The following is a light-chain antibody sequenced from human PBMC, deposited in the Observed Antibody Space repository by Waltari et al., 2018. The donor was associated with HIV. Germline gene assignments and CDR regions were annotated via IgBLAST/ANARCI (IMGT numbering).Light chain of an antibody. Sequence: QSALTQPASVSGSPGQSITISCTGTSSDVGAYMYVSWYQQHADKAPKLIIFEVSNRPSGISQRFSGSKSGNTASLTISGLQTEDEADYYCASFTTNRILVFGGGTKVTVL. V-gene: IGLV2-14*01. CDR2: EVS. J-gene: IGLJ2*01. CDR3: ASFTTNRILV. CDR1: SSDVGAYMY.